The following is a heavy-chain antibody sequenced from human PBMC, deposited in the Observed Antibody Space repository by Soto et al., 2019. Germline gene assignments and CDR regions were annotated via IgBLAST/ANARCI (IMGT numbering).Heavy chain of an antibody. J-gene: IGHJ3*02. CDR3: ARPPTYYYDSSGYDALDI. D-gene: IGHD3-22*01. V-gene: IGHV5-51*01. CDR1: GYSFTSYW. CDR2: IYPGASDT. Sequence: PGESLKISCKGSGYSFTSYWIGWVRQMPGKGLEWMGLIYPGASDTRYSPSFQGQVTISAEKSISTAYLQWSSLKASDTAMYYCARPPTYYYDSSGYDALDIWGQGTMVTVSS.